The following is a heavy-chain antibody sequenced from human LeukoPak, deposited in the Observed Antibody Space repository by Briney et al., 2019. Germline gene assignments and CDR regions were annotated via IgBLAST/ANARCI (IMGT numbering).Heavy chain of an antibody. CDR2: INWNGGST. CDR3: ARDEHDILTGYYYGMDV. J-gene: IGHJ6*02. V-gene: IGHV3-20*04. CDR1: GFTFDDYG. D-gene: IGHD3-9*01. Sequence: RAGGSLRLSCAASGFTFDDYGMSWVRQAPGKGLEWVSGINWNGGSTGYADSVKGRFTISRDNAKNSLYLQMNSLRAEDTAVYYCARDEHDILTGYYYGMDVWGQGTTVTVSS.